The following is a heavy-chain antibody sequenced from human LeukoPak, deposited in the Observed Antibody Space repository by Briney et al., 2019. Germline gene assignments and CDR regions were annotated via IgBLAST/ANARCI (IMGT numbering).Heavy chain of an antibody. CDR2: IKTDGSIT. CDR3: TRDRTVTTLFDS. Sequence: GGSLRLSCAASGFTFSNYWMRWVRQAPGKGLVWFSRIKTDGSITGYADSVKGRFTISRDNAKNTVYLQMNSLRAEDTAVYYCTRDRTVTTLFDSWGQGALVTVSS. J-gene: IGHJ4*02. V-gene: IGHV3-74*01. D-gene: IGHD4-17*01. CDR1: GFTFSNYW.